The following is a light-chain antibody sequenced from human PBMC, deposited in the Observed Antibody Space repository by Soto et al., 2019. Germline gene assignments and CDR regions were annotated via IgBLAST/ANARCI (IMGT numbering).Light chain of an antibody. V-gene: IGLV1-44*01. J-gene: IGLJ3*02. CDR1: SSNIGSNT. Sequence: QSVLTQPPSASGTPGQRVTISCSGSSSNIGSNTVNWYQQLPGTAPKLLIDSNNQGPSGVPDRFSGSKSGTSASLAISGLKSEDEADYYCAAWDDSLNGWVFGGGTKVTVL. CDR2: SNN. CDR3: AAWDDSLNGWV.